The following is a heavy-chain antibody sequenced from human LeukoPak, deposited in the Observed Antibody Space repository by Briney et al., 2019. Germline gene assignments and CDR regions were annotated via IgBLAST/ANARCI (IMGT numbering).Heavy chain of an antibody. CDR1: GFTFGDYA. CDR2: ISWNSGSI. J-gene: IGHJ4*02. D-gene: IGHD3-10*01. V-gene: IGHV3-9*01. Sequence: PGRFLRISCAAPGFTFGDYALHRVRQAPGKGPEWGSGISWNSGSIGYVDSVKGRFTISRDNTNNLLFLQMDTLRVEDTAVYYCASEHTYYYGSGSSLDYWGQGTLVTVSS. CDR3: ASEHTYYYGSGSSLDY.